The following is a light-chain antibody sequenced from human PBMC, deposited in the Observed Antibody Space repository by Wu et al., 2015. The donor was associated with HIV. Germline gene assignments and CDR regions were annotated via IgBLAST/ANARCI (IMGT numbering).Light chain of an antibody. V-gene: IGKV1-33*01. CDR1: QDITNY. CDR3: QHYDSLPPT. CDR2: DAS. J-gene: IGKJ2*01. Sequence: DIQMTQSPSSLSASVGDRVTITCQASQDITNYLNWYQQRPGKAPKLLIYDASNLETGVPSRFSGSGSGTDFTFTISSLQPEDIATYYCQHYDSLPPTFGQGTKLDIK.